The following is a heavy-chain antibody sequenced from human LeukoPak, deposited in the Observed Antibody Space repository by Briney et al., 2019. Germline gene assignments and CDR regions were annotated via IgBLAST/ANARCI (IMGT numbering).Heavy chain of an antibody. Sequence: PGGSLRLSCAASDFTVSRNYMSWVRQAPGKGLEWVSVIYSGGSTYYADSVKGRFTISRDNSKNTLYLQMNSLRAEDTAVYYCASEDYYGSGSYHLYFDYWGQGTLVTVSS. J-gene: IGHJ4*02. CDR1: DFTVSRNY. V-gene: IGHV3-66*01. D-gene: IGHD3-10*01. CDR3: ASEDYYGSGSYHLYFDY. CDR2: IYSGGST.